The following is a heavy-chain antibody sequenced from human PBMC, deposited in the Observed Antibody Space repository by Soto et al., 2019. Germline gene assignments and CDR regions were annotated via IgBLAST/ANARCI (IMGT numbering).Heavy chain of an antibody. CDR1: GYSFTSYD. V-gene: IGHV1-8*01. CDR2: MTPISGET. Sequence: ASVKVSCKASGYSFTSYDINWVRQASGQGLEWLGWMTPISGETGYAQKFQGRVSMTRDTSTSIAYVELSSLTYEDSAIYYCARNKWNTGDFDYWGHGTLVTVSS. J-gene: IGHJ4*01. CDR3: ARNKWNTGDFDY. D-gene: IGHD1-20*01.